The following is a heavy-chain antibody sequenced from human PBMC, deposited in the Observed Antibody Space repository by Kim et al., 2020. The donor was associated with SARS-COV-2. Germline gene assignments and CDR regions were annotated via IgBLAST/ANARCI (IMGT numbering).Heavy chain of an antibody. J-gene: IGHJ4*02. CDR1: GFTFSSYA. CDR3: AKGVGMVRGVSDY. CDR2: IWYDGSNK. Sequence: GGSLRLSCAASGFTFSSYAIHWVRQAPGKGLEWVAVIWYDGSNKYYADSVKGRFTISRDNSKNTLYLQMNSLRAEDTAVYYCAKGVGMVRGVSDYWGQGT. V-gene: IGHV3-33*06. D-gene: IGHD3-10*01.